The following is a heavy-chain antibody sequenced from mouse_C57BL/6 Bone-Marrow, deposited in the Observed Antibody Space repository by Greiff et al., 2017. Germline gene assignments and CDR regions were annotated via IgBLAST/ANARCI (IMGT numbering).Heavy chain of an antibody. J-gene: IGHJ3*01. CDR2: INPYNGGT. D-gene: IGHD1-1*01. CDR3: ARFYGSSFAY. CDR1: GYTFTDYY. Sequence: VQLQQSGPVLVKPGASVKMSCKASGYTFTDYYMNWVKQSHGKSLEWIGVINPYNGGTSYNQKFKGKATLTVDKSSSTAYMELNSLTSEDSAVYYCARFYGSSFAYWGQGTLVTVSA. V-gene: IGHV1-19*01.